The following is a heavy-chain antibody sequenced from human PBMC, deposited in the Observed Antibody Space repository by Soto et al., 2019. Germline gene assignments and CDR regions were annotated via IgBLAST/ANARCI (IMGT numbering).Heavy chain of an antibody. D-gene: IGHD3-10*01. V-gene: IGHV3-23*01. CDR1: GFTFNNYA. J-gene: IGHJ4*02. CDR2: IGGGGGTT. Sequence: EVQLLESGGGLVQPGGSLRLYCAASGFTFNNYAMTWVRQFPGTGLEWFSTIGGGGGTTSYADSGKARFTVSRDGSKNTLYLQMSILRAEDTALYYCAKGRGGAGSLTPRVDFWGQGTLVTVSS. CDR3: AKGRGGAGSLTPRVDF.